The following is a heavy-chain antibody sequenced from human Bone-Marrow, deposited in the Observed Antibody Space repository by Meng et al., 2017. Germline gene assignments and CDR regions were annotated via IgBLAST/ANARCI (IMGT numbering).Heavy chain of an antibody. CDR1: DGSVRGAY. CDR2: IYYSGST. Sequence: SETLSLTCPVPDGSVRGAYWSWIRQPPGKALEWIGYIYYSGSTNYNPSLKSRVTISVDTSKDRFSLKLSSVTAADTAVYYCARSEELYSGSFGGGFDPWGQGTLVTVSS. V-gene: IGHV4-59*02. D-gene: IGHD1-26*01. J-gene: IGHJ5*02. CDR3: ARSEELYSGSFGGGFDP.